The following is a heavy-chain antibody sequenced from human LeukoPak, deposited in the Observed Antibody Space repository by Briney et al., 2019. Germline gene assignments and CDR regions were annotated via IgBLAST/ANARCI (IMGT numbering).Heavy chain of an antibody. CDR3: ARPGIVGAPGAFDY. V-gene: IGHV3-48*01. J-gene: IGHJ4*02. CDR1: GFTFSSYS. D-gene: IGHD1-26*01. Sequence: GGPLRLPCAASGFTFSSYSMNWVRQAPGKGLEWISYISSSSSTIYYADSVKGRFTISRDNAKNSLYLQMNSLRAEDTAVYYCARPGIVGAPGAFDYWGQGTLVTVSS. CDR2: ISSSSSTI.